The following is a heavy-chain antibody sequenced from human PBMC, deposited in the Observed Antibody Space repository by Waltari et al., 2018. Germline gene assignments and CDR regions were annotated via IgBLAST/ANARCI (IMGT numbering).Heavy chain of an antibody. Sequence: QVQLQQWGAGLWKPSDTLSLPGAAHGGSFRGYSWSWIRQSPGKGLEWIGEINHSGRTTYNPSLKSRVTISGDTSKNQFSLILSSVTVADTAVYYCSRGAYYAAYWGQGALVTVSS. V-gene: IGHV4-34*02. CDR2: INHSGRT. CDR3: SRGAYYAAY. D-gene: IGHD3-3*01. J-gene: IGHJ4*02. CDR1: GGSFRGYS.